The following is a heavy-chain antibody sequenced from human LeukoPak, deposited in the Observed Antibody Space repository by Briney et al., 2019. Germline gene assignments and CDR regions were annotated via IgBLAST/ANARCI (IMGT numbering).Heavy chain of an antibody. J-gene: IGHJ6*02. CDR2: ISGSGGGT. CDR1: GFTFSSYA. D-gene: IGHD4-17*01. V-gene: IGHV3-23*01. Sequence: PGGSLRLYCAASGFTFSSYAMSWVRQAPEKGLELVSVISGSGGGTSYADSVKGRFTISRDNSKNTLYLQMNSLRAEDTAVYYCARADDGDYVGYYYYYGMDVWGQGTTVTVSS. CDR3: ARADDGDYVGYYYYYGMDV.